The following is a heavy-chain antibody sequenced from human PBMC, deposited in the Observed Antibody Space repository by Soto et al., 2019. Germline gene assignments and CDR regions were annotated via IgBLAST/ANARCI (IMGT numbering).Heavy chain of an antibody. CDR2: IKQDGSEK. CDR1: RFAFSNSW. D-gene: IGHD3-22*01. V-gene: IGHV3-7*03. CDR3: ASNSILSAMDD. J-gene: IGHJ6*02. Sequence: EVQLVESGGGLVQPGGSLRLSCAASRFAFSNSWLTWVRQAPGNGLEWVANIKQDGSEKFYVDSVKGRFTISRVNAKNSGYQKINILIGEDKAGYYCASNSILSAMDDWGPRITDTYSS.